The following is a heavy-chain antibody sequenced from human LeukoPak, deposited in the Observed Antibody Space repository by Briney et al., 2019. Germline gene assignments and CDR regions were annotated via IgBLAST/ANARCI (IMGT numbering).Heavy chain of an antibody. J-gene: IGHJ4*02. D-gene: IGHD2-2*01. CDR3: ARDACSSTSCYEGVTSDY. V-gene: IGHV1-18*01. CDR2: ISAYNGNT. Sequence: GASVKVSCKASGYTFTSYGISWVRQAPEQGLEWMGWISAYNGNTNYAQKLQGRVTMTTDTSTSTAYMELRSLRSDDTAVYYCARDACSSTSCYEGVTSDYWGQGTLVTVSS. CDR1: GYTFTSYG.